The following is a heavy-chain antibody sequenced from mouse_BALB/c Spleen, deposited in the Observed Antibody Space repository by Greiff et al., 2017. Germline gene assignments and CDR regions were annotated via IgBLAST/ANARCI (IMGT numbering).Heavy chain of an antibody. Sequence: EVQLQQSGAELVKPGASVKLSCTASGFNFKDTYMHWVKQRPEQGLEWIGRIDPANGNTKYDPKFQGKATIKADTSSNTAYLQLSSLTSEDTAVYYCASRMDYWGQGTSVTVSS. J-gene: IGHJ4*01. CDR1: GFNFKDTY. CDR2: IDPANGNT. V-gene: IGHV14-3*02. CDR3: ASRMDY.